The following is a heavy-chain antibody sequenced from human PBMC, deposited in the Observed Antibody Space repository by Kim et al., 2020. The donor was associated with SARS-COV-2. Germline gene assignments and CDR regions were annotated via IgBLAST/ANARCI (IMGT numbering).Heavy chain of an antibody. Sequence: GGSLRLSCAASGFTFSSYDMHWVRQATGKGLEWVSAIGIAGDTYYPGSVKGRFTISRENAKNSLYLQMNSLRAGDTAVYYCARSAVVVSAAKGAFDIWGQGTMVTVSS. CDR2: IGIAGDT. CDR3: ARSAVVVSAAKGAFDI. D-gene: IGHD2-2*01. CDR1: GFTFSSYD. J-gene: IGHJ3*02. V-gene: IGHV3-13*04.